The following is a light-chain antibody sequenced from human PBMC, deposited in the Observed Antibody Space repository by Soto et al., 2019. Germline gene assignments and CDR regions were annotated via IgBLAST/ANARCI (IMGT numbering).Light chain of an antibody. CDR2: GAS. CDR1: QSVSSSY. J-gene: IGKJ1*01. Sequence: IVLTQSPVTLSLSPGEIATLSCRASQSVSSSYLAWYQQKPGQAPRLLIYGASSRATGIPDRFSGSGSGTDFTLTISRLEPEDFAVYYCQQYRTFGQGTKVDIK. CDR3: QQYRT. V-gene: IGKV3-20*01.